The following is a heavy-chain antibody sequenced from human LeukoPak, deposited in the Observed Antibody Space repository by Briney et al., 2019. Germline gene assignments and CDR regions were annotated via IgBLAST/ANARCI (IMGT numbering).Heavy chain of an antibody. Sequence: PSETLSLTCTVSGGSINSYYWSWIRQPPGQGLEWIGYIYTSGTTNYNPSLESRVTMSVDTSKNQFSLKLSSVTAADTAVYYCARQDGYNIDYWGQGTLVTVSS. CDR3: ARQDGYNIDY. D-gene: IGHD5-24*01. CDR1: GGSINSYY. J-gene: IGHJ4*02. CDR2: IYTSGTT. V-gene: IGHV4-4*09.